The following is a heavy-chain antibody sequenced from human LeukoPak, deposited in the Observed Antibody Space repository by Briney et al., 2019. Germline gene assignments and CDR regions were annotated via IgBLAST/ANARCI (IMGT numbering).Heavy chain of an antibody. J-gene: IGHJ4*02. V-gene: IGHV1-69*13. CDR1: GYTFNNYA. CDR2: IIPIFGTA. Sequence: GASVKVSCKASGYTFNNYAISWVRQAPGQGLEWMGGIIPIFGTANYAQKFQGRVTITADESTSTAYMELSSLRSEDTAVYYCARDVVYNYGSGSCHPGLLDYWGQGTLVTVSS. CDR3: ARDVVYNYGSGSCHPGLLDY. D-gene: IGHD3-10*01.